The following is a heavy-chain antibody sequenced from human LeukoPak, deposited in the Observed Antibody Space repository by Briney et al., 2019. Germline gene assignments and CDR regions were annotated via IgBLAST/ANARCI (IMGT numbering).Heavy chain of an antibody. V-gene: IGHV3-23*01. J-gene: IGHJ6*02. CDR3: ARGLMYYYYYGMDV. Sequence: GGSLRLSCAASGFTFSTYAMTWVRQAPGKGLEWVSGISGSGSSTYYADSVKGRFTISRDNSKNTLYLQMNSLRAEDTAVYYCARGLMYYYYYGMDVWGQGTTVTVSS. CDR2: ISGSGSST. CDR1: GFTFSTYA. D-gene: IGHD2-8*01.